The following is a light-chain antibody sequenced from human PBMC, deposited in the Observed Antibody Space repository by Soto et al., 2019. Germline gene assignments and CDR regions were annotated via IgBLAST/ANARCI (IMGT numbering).Light chain of an antibody. CDR1: QSVSSS. CDR3: QQYNNWPRT. Sequence: EIVMTQSPVTLSVSPGERATLSCRASQSVSSSLAWFQQKPGQAPRLLIYGAFTRATGIPARFSGSGSGTEFTLTISSLQSEDFAVYYCQQYNNWPRTFGQGTKVDIK. V-gene: IGKV3-15*01. J-gene: IGKJ1*01. CDR2: GAF.